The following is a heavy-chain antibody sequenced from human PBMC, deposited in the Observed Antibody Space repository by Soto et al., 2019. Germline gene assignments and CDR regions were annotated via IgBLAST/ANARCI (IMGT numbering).Heavy chain of an antibody. Sequence: QVQLVQSGAEVKKPGSSVKVSCKASGGTFSSYTISWVRQAPGQGLEWMGRIIPILGIANYAQKFQGRVTITADKSTSTAYMELSSLRSEDTAVYYCARGRDCGGDCYFDYWGRGTLVTVSS. CDR2: IIPILGIA. CDR1: GGTFSSYT. D-gene: IGHD2-21*02. J-gene: IGHJ4*02. V-gene: IGHV1-69*02. CDR3: ARGRDCGGDCYFDY.